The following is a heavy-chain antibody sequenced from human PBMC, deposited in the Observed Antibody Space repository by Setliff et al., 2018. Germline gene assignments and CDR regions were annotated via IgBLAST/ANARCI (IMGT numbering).Heavy chain of an antibody. CDR2: IYYSGST. V-gene: IGHV4-28*03. CDR3: ARDRTRFTMVRGVIITRAFDY. CDR1: GYSISSGYI. J-gene: IGHJ4*02. Sequence: SETLSLTCTVSGYSISSGYIWGWIRQPPGKGLEWIGYIYYSGSTDSHPSLKSRVSISIDTSKNQFSLKLSSVTAADTAVYYCARDRTRFTMVRGVIITRAFDYWGQGTLVTVSS. D-gene: IGHD3-10*01.